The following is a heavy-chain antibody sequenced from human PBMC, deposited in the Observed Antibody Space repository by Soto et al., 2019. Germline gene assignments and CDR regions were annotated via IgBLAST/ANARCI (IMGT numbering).Heavy chain of an antibody. CDR3: ASSDFWRGYEYYYYGMDV. D-gene: IGHD3-3*01. Sequence: QVQLVESGGGVVQPGRSLRLSCTASGFTFSSYGMHWVRQAPGKGLEWVAVIWYDGSNKYYADSVKGRFTISRDNSKNTLYLQMNILRSEDTAVYYCASSDFWRGYEYYYYGMDVWGQGTTVTVSS. V-gene: IGHV3-33*01. J-gene: IGHJ6*02. CDR2: IWYDGSNK. CDR1: GFTFSSYG.